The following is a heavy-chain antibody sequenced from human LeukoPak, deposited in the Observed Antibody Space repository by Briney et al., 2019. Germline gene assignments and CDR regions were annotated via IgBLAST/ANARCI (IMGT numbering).Heavy chain of an antibody. J-gene: IGHJ3*02. CDR2: INPHSGGA. Sequence: ASVKVSCKASGYTFTAYYINWVRQAPGQGLEWMGWINPHSGGAIYAQRSQGRVTMTRDTSISTAYMELSRLRSDDSAVYYCARFEDYGGNRDVFDIWGQGTMITVSS. CDR1: GYTFTAYY. CDR3: ARFEDYGGNRDVFDI. V-gene: IGHV1-2*02. D-gene: IGHD4-23*01.